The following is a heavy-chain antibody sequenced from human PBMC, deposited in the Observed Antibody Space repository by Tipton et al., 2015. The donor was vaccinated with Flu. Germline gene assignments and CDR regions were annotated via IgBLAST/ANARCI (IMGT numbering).Heavy chain of an antibody. Sequence: GLVKPSETLSLTCTVSGGSISSYYWSWIRQPPGKGLEWIGYFYYGETTKYNPSLKSRVTISIDTSKNQFSLNLSSVTAADTAVYYCARASGVLEWRSWTFDYWGKGTLVTVSS. D-gene: IGHD3-3*01. J-gene: IGHJ4*02. V-gene: IGHV4-59*01. CDR3: ARASGVLEWRSWTFDY. CDR2: FYYGETT. CDR1: GGSISSYY.